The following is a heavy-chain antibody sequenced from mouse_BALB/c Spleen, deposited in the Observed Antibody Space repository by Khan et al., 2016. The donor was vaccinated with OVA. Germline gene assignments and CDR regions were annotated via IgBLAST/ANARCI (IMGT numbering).Heavy chain of an antibody. CDR2: ISYSGST. D-gene: IGHD2-2*01. CDR3: ARSVYYAYAYAMDY. J-gene: IGHJ4*01. V-gene: IGHV3-2*02. Sequence: EVQLQESGPGLVKPSQSLSLTCTVTDYSITSDYAWNWIRQFPGNKLEWMGYISYSGSTSYHPSLKSRISFTRDPSKNQFFLQLNSVTPEDKATCCCARSVYYAYAYAMDYWGQGASVTVSS. CDR1: DYSITSDYA.